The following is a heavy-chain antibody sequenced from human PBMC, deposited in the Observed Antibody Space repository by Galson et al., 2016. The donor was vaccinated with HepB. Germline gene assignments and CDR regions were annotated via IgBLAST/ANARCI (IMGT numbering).Heavy chain of an antibody. V-gene: IGHV3-9*01. D-gene: IGHD3-10*02. CDR1: GFTFDDYA. J-gene: IGHJ6*04. Sequence: SLRLSCAASGFTFDDYAMHWVRQVPGKGLEWVSGISWNSGSIAYAALVKGRFTISRDTAGNFLYLQMNSLRPENTVLYYWARLFSYFYGMDVWGKGTTVTVSS. CDR3: ARLFSYFYGMDV. CDR2: ISWNSGSI.